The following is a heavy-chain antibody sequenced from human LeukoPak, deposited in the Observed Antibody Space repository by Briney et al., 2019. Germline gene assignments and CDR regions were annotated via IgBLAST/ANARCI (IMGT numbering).Heavy chain of an antibody. CDR1: GGTFSSYA. CDR2: IIPIFGTA. CDR3: ARSGGSSGYFPYYFDY. V-gene: IGHV1-69*13. Sequence: SVKVSCKASGGTFSSYAISWVRQAPGQGLEWMGGIIPIFGTANYAQKFQGRVTITADESTSTAYMELSSLRSEDTAVYYCARSGGSSGYFPYYFDYWGQGTLVTVSS. D-gene: IGHD3-22*01. J-gene: IGHJ4*02.